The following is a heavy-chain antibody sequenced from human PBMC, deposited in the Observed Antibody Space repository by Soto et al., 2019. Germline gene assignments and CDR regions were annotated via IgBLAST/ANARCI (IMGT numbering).Heavy chain of an antibody. CDR3: ARDYDSSRAFDI. J-gene: IGHJ3*02. CDR1: GGSISSGGYY. Sequence: SETLSLTCTVSGGSISSGGYYWSWIRQHPGKGLEWIGYIYYSGSTYYNPSLKSRVTISVDTSKNQFSLKLSSVTAADTAVYYCARDYDSSRAFDIWGQGTMVTVSS. CDR2: IYYSGST. D-gene: IGHD3-22*01. V-gene: IGHV4-31*03.